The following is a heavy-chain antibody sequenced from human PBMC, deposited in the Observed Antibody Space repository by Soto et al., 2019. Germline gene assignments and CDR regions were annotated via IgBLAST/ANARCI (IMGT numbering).Heavy chain of an antibody. Sequence: SETLSLTCTVSGGSISSSSFHWGWIRQPPGKGLEWIGSIYYSGSTYYNPSLKSRVAISVDTSKNQFSLKLTSVTAADTAVYYCARDKITGPFDYWGQGTLVTVSS. CDR2: IYYSGST. CDR1: GGSISSSSFH. CDR3: ARDKITGPFDY. D-gene: IGHD2-8*02. J-gene: IGHJ4*02. V-gene: IGHV4-39*07.